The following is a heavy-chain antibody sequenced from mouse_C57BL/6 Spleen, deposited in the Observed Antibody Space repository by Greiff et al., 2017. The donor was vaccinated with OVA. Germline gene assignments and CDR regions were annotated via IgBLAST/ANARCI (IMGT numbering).Heavy chain of an antibody. CDR2: IDPSDSYT. D-gene: IGHD2-4*01. V-gene: IGHV1-69*01. CDR1: GYTFTSYW. J-gene: IGHJ2*01. Sequence: QVQLKQPGAELVMPGASVKLSCKASGYTFTSYWMHWVKQRPGQGLEWIGEIDPSDSYTNYNQKFKGKSTLTVDKSSSTAYMQLSSLTSEDSAVYYCARKRGYDYYFDYWGQGTTLTVSS. CDR3: ARKRGYDYYFDY.